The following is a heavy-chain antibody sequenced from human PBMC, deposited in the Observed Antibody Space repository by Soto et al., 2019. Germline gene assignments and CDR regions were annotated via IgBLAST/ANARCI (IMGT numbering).Heavy chain of an antibody. Sequence: EVQLVESGGGLIQPGGSLRLSCAASGFTFISHYMHWVRQAPGKGLVWVSRTNSDGSSTLYADSVKGRFTISRDNAENTVYLQMNSLRVEDTAMYYCARDSRGFDYWGQGALVTVSS. CDR1: GFTFISHY. CDR3: ARDSRGFDY. V-gene: IGHV3-74*01. J-gene: IGHJ4*02. CDR2: TNSDGSST.